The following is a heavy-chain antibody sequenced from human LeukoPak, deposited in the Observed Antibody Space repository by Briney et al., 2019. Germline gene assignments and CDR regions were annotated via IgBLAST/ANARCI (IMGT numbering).Heavy chain of an antibody. CDR3: ARNRDAFDI. CDR1: GGSISSYY. CDR2: IYYSGST. D-gene: IGHD1-14*01. J-gene: IGHJ3*02. V-gene: IGHV4-59*01. Sequence: SETLSLTCTVSGGSISSYYWSWIRQPPGKGLEWIGYIYYSGSTNCNPSLKSRVTISVDTSKNQFSLKLSSVTAADTAVYYCARNRDAFDIWGQGTMVTVSS.